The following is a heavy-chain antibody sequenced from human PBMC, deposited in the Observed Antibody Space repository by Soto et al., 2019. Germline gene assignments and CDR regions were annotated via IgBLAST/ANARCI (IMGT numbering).Heavy chain of an antibody. Sequence: QVQLVQSGAEVKKPGASVKVSCKASGYTFTSYGISWVRQAPGQGLEWRGWISAYDGKTNYAHKLQARVTTTTDTSTSKAYMELRSLRSDHTAVYYCARDMPDSSGYNDAFDIWGQGTMVTVSS. V-gene: IGHV1-18*01. CDR1: GYTFTSYG. J-gene: IGHJ3*02. D-gene: IGHD3-22*01. CDR3: ARDMPDSSGYNDAFDI. CDR2: ISAYDGKT.